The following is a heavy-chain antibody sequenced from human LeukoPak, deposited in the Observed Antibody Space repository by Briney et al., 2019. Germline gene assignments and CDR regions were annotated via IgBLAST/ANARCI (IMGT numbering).Heavy chain of an antibody. CDR1: GFTVSSNY. CDR3: ARDLVRFLEWLSLAY. V-gene: IGHV3-53*01. D-gene: IGHD3-3*01. J-gene: IGHJ4*02. CDR2: IYSGGST. Sequence: PGGSLRLSCAASGFTVSSNYMSWVRQAPGKGLEWVSVIYSGGSTYYADSVKGRFTISRDNSKNTLYLQMNSLRAEDTAVYYCARDLVRFLEWLSLAYWGQGTLVTVSS.